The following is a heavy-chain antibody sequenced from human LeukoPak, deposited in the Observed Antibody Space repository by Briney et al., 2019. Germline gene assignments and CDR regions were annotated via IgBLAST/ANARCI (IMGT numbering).Heavy chain of an antibody. D-gene: IGHD6-6*01. J-gene: IGHJ4*02. CDR2: INPNSGGT. CDR1: GYTFTGYY. Sequence: ASVRLSCTASGYTFTGYYMHWVRQAPGQGLEWMGRINPNSGGTNYAQNFQGRVTMTSDTSISTAHKQRSRLRSDDTAVYYCARESIAARYFDYWGQGTLVTVSS. V-gene: IGHV1-2*06. CDR3: ARESIAARYFDY.